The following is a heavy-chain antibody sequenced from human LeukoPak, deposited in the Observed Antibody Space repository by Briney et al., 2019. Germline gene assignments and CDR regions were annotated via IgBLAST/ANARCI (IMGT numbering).Heavy chain of an antibody. CDR1: GYTFTSYG. D-gene: IGHD2-2*01. CDR3: ARALVEYCSSTSCYLASVTGVDY. V-gene: IGHV1-18*01. Sequence: GASVKVSCKASGYTFTSYGISWVRQAPGQGLEWMGWISAYNGNTNYAQKLQGRGTMTTDTSTSTAYMELRSLRSDDTAVYYCARALVEYCSSTSCYLASVTGVDYWGQGTLATVSS. J-gene: IGHJ4*02. CDR2: ISAYNGNT.